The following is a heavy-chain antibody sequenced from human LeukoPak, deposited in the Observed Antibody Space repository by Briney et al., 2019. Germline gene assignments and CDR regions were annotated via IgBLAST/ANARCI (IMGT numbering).Heavy chain of an antibody. CDR1: GGSFSGYC. Sequence: SETLSLTCAVYGGSFSGYCWSWIRQPPGKGLEWIGEINHSGSTNYNPSLKSRVTISVDTSKNQFSLKLSSVTAADTAVYYCARGRIAVAGRGAYYYYGMDVWGQGTTVTVSS. CDR3: ARGRIAVAGRGAYYYYGMDV. J-gene: IGHJ6*02. D-gene: IGHD6-19*01. V-gene: IGHV4-34*01. CDR2: INHSGST.